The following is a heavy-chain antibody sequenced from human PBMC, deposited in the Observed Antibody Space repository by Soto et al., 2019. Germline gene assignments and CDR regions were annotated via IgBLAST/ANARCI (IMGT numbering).Heavy chain of an antibody. J-gene: IGHJ4*02. V-gene: IGHV3-15*07. D-gene: IGHD5-12*01. CDR2: IKTKTDGGTT. Sequence: PGGSLRLSCAASGFTFSNAWMNWVRQAPGKGLEWVGRIKTKTDGGTTDYAAPVQGRFTISRDDSKNTLYLQLNSLKTEDTAVYFCTTVDLVSTITFWGQGTLVTVSS. CDR3: TTVDLVSTITF. CDR1: GFTFSNAW.